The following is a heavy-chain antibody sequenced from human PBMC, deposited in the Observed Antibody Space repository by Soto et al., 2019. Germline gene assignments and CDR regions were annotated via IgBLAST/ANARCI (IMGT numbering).Heavy chain of an antibody. Sequence: GGSLRLSCAASGFTFSSYSMNWVRQAPGKGLEWVSYISSSSSTIYYADSVKGRFTISRDNAKNSLYLQMNSLRAEDTAVYYCARVRTYYYDSSGLDVWGQGTTVTVSS. CDR1: GFTFSSYS. CDR2: ISSSSSTI. D-gene: IGHD3-22*01. CDR3: ARVRTYYYDSSGLDV. J-gene: IGHJ6*02. V-gene: IGHV3-48*04.